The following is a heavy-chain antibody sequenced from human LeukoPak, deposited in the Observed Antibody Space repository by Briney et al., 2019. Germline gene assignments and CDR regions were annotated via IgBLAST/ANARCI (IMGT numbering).Heavy chain of an antibody. V-gene: IGHV3-48*04. CDR3: ARDGRYCSSTSCYFGY. Sequence: GSLRLSCAASGFTFSSYSMNWVRQAPGKGLEWVSYISSSSSTIYYADSVKGRFTISRDNAKNSLYLQMNSLRAEGTAVYYCARDGRYCSSTSCYFGYWGQGTLVTVSS. J-gene: IGHJ4*02. CDR2: ISSSSSTI. CDR1: GFTFSSYS. D-gene: IGHD2-2*01.